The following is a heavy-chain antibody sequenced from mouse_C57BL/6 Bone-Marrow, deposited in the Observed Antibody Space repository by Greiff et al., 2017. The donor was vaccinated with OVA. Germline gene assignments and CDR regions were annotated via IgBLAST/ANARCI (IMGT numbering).Heavy chain of an antibody. CDR1: GYSITSGYY. V-gene: IGHV3-6*01. Sequence: DVQLQESGPGLVKPSQSLSLTCSVTGYSITSGYYWNWIRQFPGNKLEWMGYISYDGSNNYNPSLKNRISITRDTSKNQFFLKLNSVTTEDTATYYCARDRRYSNYAMDYWGQGTSVTVSS. D-gene: IGHD2-5*01. CDR2: ISYDGSN. CDR3: ARDRRYSNYAMDY. J-gene: IGHJ4*01.